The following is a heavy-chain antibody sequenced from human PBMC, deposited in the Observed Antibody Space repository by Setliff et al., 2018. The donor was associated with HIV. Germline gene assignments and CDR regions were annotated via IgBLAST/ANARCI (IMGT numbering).Heavy chain of an antibody. J-gene: IGHJ1*01. V-gene: IGHV4-34*01. Sequence: PSETLSLTCAVYGGSFSGYYWSWIRQPPGKGLEWIGEINHSGSTTYNPSLKRRVSISVDTSKNQFSLKLTSLTAADTAVYYCARGRLAVTGTRYFQYWGQGTLVTVS. CDR1: GGSFSGYY. CDR3: ARGRLAVTGTRYFQY. CDR2: INHSGST. D-gene: IGHD6-19*01.